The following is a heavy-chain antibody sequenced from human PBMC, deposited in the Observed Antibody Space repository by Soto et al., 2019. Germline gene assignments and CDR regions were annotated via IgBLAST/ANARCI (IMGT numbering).Heavy chain of an antibody. Sequence: SETLSLTCSVSGGSISSSNYYWGWIRQPPGKGLEWIGSIYYRGTTYYAPSLKSRVTISVDTSKNQFSLSLSSVTAADTAVYYCARNAIAVDPGSGIDYWGQGTLVTVSS. CDR2: IYYRGTT. CDR3: ARNAIAVDPGSGIDY. J-gene: IGHJ4*02. D-gene: IGHD3-10*01. CDR1: GGSISSSNYY. V-gene: IGHV4-39*01.